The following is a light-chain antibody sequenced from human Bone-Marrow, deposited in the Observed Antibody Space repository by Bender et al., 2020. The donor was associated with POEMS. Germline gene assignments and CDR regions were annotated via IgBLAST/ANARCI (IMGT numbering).Light chain of an antibody. CDR1: SSDIGSYDL. Sequence: QSALTQPASVSGSPGQSITISCTGTSSDIGSYDLVSWYQQEPGKAPKLMIYEDSRRPSGVSNRFSASKSGNTASLTISGLQTEDEADYYCCSYAGSTTYVFGTGTKVTVL. CDR2: EDS. J-gene: IGLJ1*01. CDR3: CSYAGSTTYV. V-gene: IGLV2-23*01.